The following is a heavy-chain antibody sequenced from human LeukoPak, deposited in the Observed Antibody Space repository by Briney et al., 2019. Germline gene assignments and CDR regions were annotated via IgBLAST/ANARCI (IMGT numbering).Heavy chain of an antibody. D-gene: IGHD6-13*01. V-gene: IGHV4-59*08. Sequence: SETLSLTCTVSGGSISSYYWSWIRQPPGKGLEWIGYIYYSGSTNYNPSLKSRVTISVDTSKNHFSLKLSSVTAADTAVYYCARQLIAACSHWYFDLWGRGTLVTVSS. CDR3: ARQLIAACSHWYFDL. J-gene: IGHJ2*01. CDR2: IYYSGST. CDR1: GGSISSYY.